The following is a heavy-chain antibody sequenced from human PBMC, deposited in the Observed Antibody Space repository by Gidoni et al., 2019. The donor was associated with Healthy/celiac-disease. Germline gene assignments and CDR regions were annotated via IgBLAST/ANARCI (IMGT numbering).Heavy chain of an antibody. CDR2: IYPGDSDT. CDR1: GSSFTSYW. D-gene: IGHD4-4*01. Sequence: EVQLVQSGAEVNQPGESLKISCKGSGSSFTSYWIGRVRQMHGKGLEWVGIIYPGDSDTRYSPSFQGQVTSSADKAISTAYLQWSSLKAADTAMYYCARSAYSNYGLWGWYFDLWGRGTLVTVSS. J-gene: IGHJ2*01. CDR3: ARSAYSNYGLWGWYFDL. V-gene: IGHV5-51*01.